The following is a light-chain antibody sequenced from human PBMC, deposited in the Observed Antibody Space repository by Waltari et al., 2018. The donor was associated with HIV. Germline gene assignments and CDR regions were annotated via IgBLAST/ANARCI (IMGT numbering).Light chain of an antibody. CDR3: QVWHTNIAL. CDR1: NIGSKN. V-gene: IGLV3-9*01. J-gene: IGLJ3*02. Sequence: SYVLTQPVPSSVALGQTARVSCEGNNIGSKNVHWYQQKPGQAPILVSFRDNNRPSGIPERFSGSDSGNTAPLTVSRAQAGAEADFFCQVWHTNIALFGGGTKLTVL. CDR2: RDN.